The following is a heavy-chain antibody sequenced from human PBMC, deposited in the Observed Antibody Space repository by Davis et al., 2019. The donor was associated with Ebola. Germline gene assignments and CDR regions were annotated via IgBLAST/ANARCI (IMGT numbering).Heavy chain of an antibody. CDR2: INAGNGNT. V-gene: IGHV1-3*01. Sequence: ASVKVSCKASGYTFTSYGISWVRQAPGQRLEWMGWINAGNGNTKYSQKFQGRVTITRDTSASTAYMEVSSLTSEDMAVYYCARDEFDFWGQGTLVTVSS. CDR1: GYTFTSYG. CDR3: ARDEFDF. J-gene: IGHJ4*02.